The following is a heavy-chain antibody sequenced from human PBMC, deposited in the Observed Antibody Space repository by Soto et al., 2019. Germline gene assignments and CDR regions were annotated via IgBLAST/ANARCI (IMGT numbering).Heavy chain of an antibody. CDR3: ARAPHGSGDYFGY. V-gene: IGHV1-69*02. D-gene: IGHD4-17*01. CDR2: IIPVLGIA. J-gene: IGHJ4*02. Sequence: QVQLVQSGAEVKKPGSSVKVSCKASGGTFSSYTISWVRQAPGQGLEWMGRIIPVLGIANYAKKFQGRVTTTADKSTSTAYMELSSLRSEDTAVYYCARAPHGSGDYFGYWGQGTLVTVSS. CDR1: GGTFSSYT.